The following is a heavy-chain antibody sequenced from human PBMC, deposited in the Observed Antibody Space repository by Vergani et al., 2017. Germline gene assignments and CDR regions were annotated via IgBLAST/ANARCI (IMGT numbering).Heavy chain of an antibody. Sequence: EVQLVESGGGSVQSGGSLRLSCVASGFSFNTYWMHWVRQVPGKGLMWVARIDAYGNRATYGDFETGRFTISRDNAKNTVFLQMNNLRADDAGVYYCVRTEYCTGISCNTRFDSWGQGALVTVSS. J-gene: IGHJ5*01. CDR1: GFSFNTYW. V-gene: IGHV3-74*03. CDR3: VRTEYCTGISCNTRFDS. D-gene: IGHD2-8*02. CDR2: IDAYGNRA.